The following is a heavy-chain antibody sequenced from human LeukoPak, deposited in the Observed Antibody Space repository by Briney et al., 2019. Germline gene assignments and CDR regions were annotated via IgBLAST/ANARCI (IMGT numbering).Heavy chain of an antibody. D-gene: IGHD4-11*01. J-gene: IGHJ6*02. CDR2: IHSGGST. CDR3: AREYYSYYYGMDV. CDR1: GFTVSSSY. Sequence: GVSLRLSCAASGFTVSSSYMTWVRQAPGKGLEWVSVIHSGGSTDYADSVKGRFTISRDNSKNTLYLQMNSLRAEDTAVYYCAREYYSYYYGMDVWGQGTTATVSS. V-gene: IGHV3-53*01.